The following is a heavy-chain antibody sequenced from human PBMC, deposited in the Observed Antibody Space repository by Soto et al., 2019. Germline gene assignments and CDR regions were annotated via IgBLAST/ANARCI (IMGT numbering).Heavy chain of an antibody. Sequence: ESGGGVVQPGRSLRLSCAASGFTFSSYAMHWVRQAPGKGLEWVAVISYDGSNKYYADSVKGRFTISRDNSKNTLYLQMNSLRAEDTAVYYCARERSYYFDYWGQGTLVTVSS. V-gene: IGHV3-30-3*01. CDR3: ARERSYYFDY. CDR1: GFTFSSYA. CDR2: ISYDGSNK. J-gene: IGHJ4*02. D-gene: IGHD1-26*01.